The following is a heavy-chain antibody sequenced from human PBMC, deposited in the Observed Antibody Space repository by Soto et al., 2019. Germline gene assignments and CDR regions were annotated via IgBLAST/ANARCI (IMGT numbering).Heavy chain of an antibody. J-gene: IGHJ4*02. CDR1: GGSFSSNP. D-gene: IGHD5-18*01. Sequence: QMQLVQSGSEVKKPGSSVKVSCKASGGSFSSNPISWVRQAPGQGLEWMAGIIPIFATVHYAQKFQGRVTITADESTSTAYMELTSLRSEDTAVYFCARGGRGYSSAPRYYFDYWGQGTLVTVS. CDR3: ARGGRGYSSAPRYYFDY. CDR2: IIPIFATV. V-gene: IGHV1-69*01.